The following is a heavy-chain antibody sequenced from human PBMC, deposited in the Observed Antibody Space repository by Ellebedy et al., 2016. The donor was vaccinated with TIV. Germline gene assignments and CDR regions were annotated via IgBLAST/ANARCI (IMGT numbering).Heavy chain of an antibody. CDR3: ARELTAMVFQGWGGGMDV. CDR2: ISSSGSTI. Sequence: GGSLRLXCAASGFTFSDYYMRWIRQAPGKGLEWVSYISSSGSTIYYADSVKGRFTISRDNAKNSLYLQMNSLRAEDTAVYYCARELTAMVFQGWGGGMDVWGQGTTVTVSS. V-gene: IGHV3-11*01. CDR1: GFTFSDYY. J-gene: IGHJ6*02. D-gene: IGHD5-18*01.